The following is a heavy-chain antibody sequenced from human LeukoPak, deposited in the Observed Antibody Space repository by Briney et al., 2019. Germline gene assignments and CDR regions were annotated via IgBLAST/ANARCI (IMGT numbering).Heavy chain of an antibody. J-gene: IGHJ4*02. CDR2: ISYDGSNK. D-gene: IGHD4-17*01. V-gene: IGHV3-30-3*01. CDR3: ASAPYGDYGDY. Sequence: GGSLRLSCAASGFTFSSYAMHWVRQAPGKGLEWVAVISYDGSNKYYADSVKGRFTISRDNTKNTLCLQMNSLRAEDTAVYYCASAPYGDYGDYWGQGTLVTVSS. CDR1: GFTFSSYA.